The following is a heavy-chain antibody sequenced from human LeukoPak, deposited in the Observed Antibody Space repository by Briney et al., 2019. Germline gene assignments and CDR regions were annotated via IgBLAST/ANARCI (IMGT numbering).Heavy chain of an antibody. CDR2: ISSKGVSI. J-gene: IGHJ6*03. CDR1: GFTFSSYA. D-gene: IGHD3-3*01. V-gene: IGHV3-64*01. CDR3: ARSTYDFWSGYAGYYYYMDV. Sequence: GGSLRLSCAASGFTFSSYAMHWVRHAPGKGLEYVSAISSKGVSIFCAYSVEGRFTISRDNSKNTLYLQMGSLRAEDMAVYYCARSTYDFWSGYAGYYYYMDVWGKGTTVTVSS.